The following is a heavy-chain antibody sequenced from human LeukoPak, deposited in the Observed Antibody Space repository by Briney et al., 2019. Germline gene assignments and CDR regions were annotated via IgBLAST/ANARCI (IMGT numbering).Heavy chain of an antibody. V-gene: IGHV4-34*01. CDR2: INHSGST. J-gene: IGHJ5*02. CDR1: GGSFSGYY. D-gene: IGHD3-3*01. Sequence: SETLSLTCAVYGGSFSGYYWSWIRRPPGKGLEWIGEINHSGSTNYNPSLKSRVTISVDTSKNQFSLKLSSVTAADTAVYYCARGGTALRFLEWLLSQSDWFDPWGQGTLVTVSS. CDR3: ARGGTALRFLEWLLSQSDWFDP.